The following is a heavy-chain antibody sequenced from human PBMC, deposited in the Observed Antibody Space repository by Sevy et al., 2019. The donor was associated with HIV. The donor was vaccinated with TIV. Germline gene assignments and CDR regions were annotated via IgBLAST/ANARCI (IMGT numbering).Heavy chain of an antibody. Sequence: ASVKVSCKASGYTFTSYYMHWVRQAPGQGLEWMGIINPSGGSTSYAQKFQGRVTMTRDTSTSTVYMGLSSLRSEDTAVYYCARARPPITMIVVVIPLYYGMDVWGQGTTVTVSS. CDR1: GYTFTSYY. V-gene: IGHV1-46*01. CDR3: ARARPPITMIVVVIPLYYGMDV. J-gene: IGHJ6*02. D-gene: IGHD3-22*01. CDR2: INPSGGST.